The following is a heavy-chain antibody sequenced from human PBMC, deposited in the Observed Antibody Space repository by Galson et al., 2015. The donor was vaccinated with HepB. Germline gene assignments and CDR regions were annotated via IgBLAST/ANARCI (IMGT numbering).Heavy chain of an antibody. CDR2: ISSSGVYT. D-gene: IGHD3-16*01. CDR1: GFVFNDYH. CDR3: VLREDY. J-gene: IGHJ4*02. V-gene: IGHV3-11*06. Sequence: SLRLSCAASGFVFNDYHMSWVRQAPGKGLEWVSYISSSGVYTRYADSVKGRFAISRDNAKNSLFLQMNSLRVEDTAVYFCVLREDYWGQGTLVTVSS.